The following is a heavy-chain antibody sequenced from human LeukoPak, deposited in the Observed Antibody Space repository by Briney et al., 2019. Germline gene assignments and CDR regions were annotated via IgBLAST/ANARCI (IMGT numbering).Heavy chain of an antibody. Sequence: ASLKLSCKASGYTFPGYYMHWVRQAPGQGLEWMGWINPNSGATNYAQKFQGRVTMTRDTSISTAYMELTRLRADDTAVYYCAREHSSSSGKVFDYWGQGTLVTVSS. J-gene: IGHJ4*02. CDR3: AREHSSSSGKVFDY. V-gene: IGHV1-2*02. CDR1: GYTFPGYY. D-gene: IGHD6-6*01. CDR2: INPNSGAT.